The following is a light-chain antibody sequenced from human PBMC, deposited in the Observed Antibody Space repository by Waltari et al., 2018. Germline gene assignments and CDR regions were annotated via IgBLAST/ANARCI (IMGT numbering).Light chain of an antibody. CDR1: KLGDKY. Sequence: SYELTQPPSVSVSPGQTASITCSGDKLGDKYACWYQQKPGQSPVLVIYQDSKRPSGIPERFSGSTSGNTATLTSGGTQAMEEADDYCQAWDSSTASYVFGTGTKVTVL. CDR3: QAWDSSTASYV. CDR2: QDS. V-gene: IGLV3-1*01. J-gene: IGLJ1*01.